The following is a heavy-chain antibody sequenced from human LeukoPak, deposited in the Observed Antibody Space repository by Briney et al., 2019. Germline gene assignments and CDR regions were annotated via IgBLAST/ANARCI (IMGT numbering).Heavy chain of an antibody. CDR3: ARGHIAARPFDY. Sequence: GRSLRLSCAASGFTFSSYAMHRVRQAPGKGLEWVAVISYDGSNKYYADSVKGRFTISRDNSKNTLYLQMNSLRAEDTAVYYCARGHIAARPFDYWGQGTLVTVSS. V-gene: IGHV3-30-3*01. CDR2: ISYDGSNK. J-gene: IGHJ4*02. D-gene: IGHD6-6*01. CDR1: GFTFSSYA.